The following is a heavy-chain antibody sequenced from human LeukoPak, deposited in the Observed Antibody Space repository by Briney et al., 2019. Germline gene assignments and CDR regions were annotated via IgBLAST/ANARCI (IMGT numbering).Heavy chain of an antibody. Sequence: GASVKVSCKASGYIFSTYEINWVRQATGQGLEWMGWMNPHSGNTGYAQKFQGRVTITRNTSINTAYMELSSLRSEDTAVYYCARVKWLGELAHFDFWGQGTLVNVSS. D-gene: IGHD3-10*01. CDR3: ARVKWLGELAHFDF. V-gene: IGHV1-8*03. J-gene: IGHJ4*02. CDR2: MNPHSGNT. CDR1: GYIFSTYE.